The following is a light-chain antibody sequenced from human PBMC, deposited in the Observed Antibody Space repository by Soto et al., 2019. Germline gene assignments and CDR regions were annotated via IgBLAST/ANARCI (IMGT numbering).Light chain of an antibody. Sequence: EIVLTQSPATLSLSPGERATLSCRASQSVSSYLAWYQQKPGQAPRLLIYDASNRATGIPPRFSGSGSGTDFSLTISSLEPEDFAVYYCQQRSNWPPFGQGTKLLI. V-gene: IGKV3-11*01. J-gene: IGKJ2*01. CDR3: QQRSNWPP. CDR2: DAS. CDR1: QSVSSY.